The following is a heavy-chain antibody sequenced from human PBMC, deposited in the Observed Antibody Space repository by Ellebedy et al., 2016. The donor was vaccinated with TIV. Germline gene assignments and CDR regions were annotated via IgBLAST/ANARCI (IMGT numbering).Heavy chain of an antibody. CDR1: GYTFTSYG. CDR3: ASSYGSGSYYNWFDP. V-gene: IGHV1-18*04. D-gene: IGHD3-10*01. Sequence: AASVKVSCKASGYTFTSYGISWVRQAPGQGLEWMGWISAYNGDANYAQKLQGRVTMTTDTSTSTAYMELRSLRSDDTAVYYCASSYGSGSYYNWFDPWGQGTLVTVSS. CDR2: ISAYNGDA. J-gene: IGHJ5*02.